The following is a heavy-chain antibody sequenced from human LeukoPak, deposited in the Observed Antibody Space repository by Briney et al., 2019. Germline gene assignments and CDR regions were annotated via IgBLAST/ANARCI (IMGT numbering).Heavy chain of an antibody. CDR2: IYHSGST. V-gene: IGHV4-30-2*01. Sequence: SETLSLTCAVSGGSISSGGYSWSWIRQPPGKGLEWIGYIYHSGSTYYNPSLKSRVTISVDRSKNQFSLKLSSVTAADTAVYYCARVAGYSYGYYYYYYGMDVWGQGTTVTVSS. D-gene: IGHD5-18*01. CDR3: ARVAGYSYGYYYYYYGMDV. J-gene: IGHJ6*02. CDR1: GGSISSGGYS.